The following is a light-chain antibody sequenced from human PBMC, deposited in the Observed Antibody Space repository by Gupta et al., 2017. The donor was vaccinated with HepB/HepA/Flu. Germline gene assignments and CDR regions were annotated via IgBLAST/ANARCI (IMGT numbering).Light chain of an antibody. CDR3: MLSGGRGIWV. Sequence: QTLVPQAPAFSVPPDGTVTLTCGLTSGSVSTNSYPGWYQQTPGQAPRTLMYKTNSRFSGVPDRFSGSILGNKAALTITGAQADDESDYYCMLSGGRGIWVFGGGTKLTVL. CDR2: KTN. V-gene: IGLV8-61*01. CDR1: SGSVSTNSY. J-gene: IGLJ3*02.